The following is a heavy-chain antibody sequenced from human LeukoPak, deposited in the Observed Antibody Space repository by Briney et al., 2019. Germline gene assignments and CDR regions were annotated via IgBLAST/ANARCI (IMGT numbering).Heavy chain of an antibody. V-gene: IGHV3-23*01. CDR2: LRGNGDT. D-gene: IGHD2-15*01. J-gene: IGHJ4*02. Sequence: GGSLRLSCAASGFTFSSYAMSWVREAPARGLEWVSSLRGNGDTFYADSVKGRFTLSRDDSRNTVYLQLNKLRVEDTAVYYCAKASWVSNADVVLWGQGTVVTVSS. CDR1: GFTFSSYA. CDR3: AKASWVSNADVVL.